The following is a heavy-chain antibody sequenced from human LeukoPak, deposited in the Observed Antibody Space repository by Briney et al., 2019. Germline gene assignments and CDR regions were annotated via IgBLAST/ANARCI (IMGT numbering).Heavy chain of an antibody. CDR3: ASTRGYYDSSGYSDYGY. Sequence: ASVKVSGKASGYTFTGCYMHWVRQAPGQGLEWMGWINPNSGGTNYAQKFQGRVTMTRDTSISTAYMELSRLRSDDTAVYYCASTRGYYDSSGYSDYGYWGQGTLVTVSS. D-gene: IGHD3-22*01. CDR1: GYTFTGCY. J-gene: IGHJ4*02. CDR2: INPNSGGT. V-gene: IGHV1-2*02.